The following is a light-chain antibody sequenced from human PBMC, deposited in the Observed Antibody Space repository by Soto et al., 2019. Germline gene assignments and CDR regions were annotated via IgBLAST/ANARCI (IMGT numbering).Light chain of an antibody. CDR2: DVN. CDR1: SSDVGAYNY. Sequence: QSALTQPPSASGSPGQSVTISCTGTSSDVGAYNYVSWYQQHPGKAPKLMIYDVNKRPSGVPVRFSGSKSGNTASLTVSGLQAEDEADYYCCSYAGSYNLVFGGGTQLTVL. V-gene: IGLV2-8*01. CDR3: CSYAGSYNLV. J-gene: IGLJ2*01.